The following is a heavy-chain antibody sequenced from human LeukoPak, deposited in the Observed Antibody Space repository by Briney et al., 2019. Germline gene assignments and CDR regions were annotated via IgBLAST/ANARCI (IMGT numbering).Heavy chain of an antibody. CDR1: GYTFTSYD. D-gene: IGHD3-3*01. J-gene: IGHJ5*02. Sequence: ASVKVSCKASGYTFTSYDINWVRQAPGQGLEWMGWMNPNSGNTGYAQKLQGRVTMTTDTSTSTAYMELRSLRSDDTAVYYCARDTFWSGPNWFDPWGQGTLVTVSS. CDR2: MNPNSGNT. V-gene: IGHV1-8*01. CDR3: ARDTFWSGPNWFDP.